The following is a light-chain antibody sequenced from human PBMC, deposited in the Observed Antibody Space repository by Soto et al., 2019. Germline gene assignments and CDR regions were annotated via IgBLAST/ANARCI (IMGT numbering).Light chain of an antibody. Sequence: IVLTQSPATLSLSPGERATLSCRADQFINTFLSWYQQKPGQVPRLLMYDASNRATGIPARFSRSGSRTDFTLTISSLEPEEFAVYYCQQRLTWPITFGGGTKVEIK. CDR1: QFINTF. CDR2: DAS. J-gene: IGKJ4*01. CDR3: QQRLTWPIT. V-gene: IGKV3-11*01.